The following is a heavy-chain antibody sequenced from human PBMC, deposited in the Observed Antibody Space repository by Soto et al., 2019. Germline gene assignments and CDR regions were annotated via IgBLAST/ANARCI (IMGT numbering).Heavy chain of an antibody. J-gene: IGHJ5*02. V-gene: IGHV3-74*01. CDR1: GVNFSSYW. CDR3: ARDRGIAAAGPSSVWFDP. Sequence: GGSLRLSCAASGVNFSSYWMHWVRQAPGKGLVWVSRINSDGSSTSYADSVKGRFTISRDNAKNTLYLQMNSLRAEDTAVYYCARDRGIAAAGPSSVWFDPWGQGTLVTVSS. CDR2: INSDGSST. D-gene: IGHD6-13*01.